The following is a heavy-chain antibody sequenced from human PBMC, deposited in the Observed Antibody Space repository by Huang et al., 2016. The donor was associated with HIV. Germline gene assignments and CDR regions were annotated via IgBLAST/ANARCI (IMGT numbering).Heavy chain of an antibody. D-gene: IGHD2-21*01. CDR2: VAPEHGET. V-gene: IGHV1-24*01. CDR1: GYTLTELS. CDR3: AAGYDTYYDI. Sequence: QVQLVQSGAEVKKPGASVKVSCKVSGYTLTELSIHWVGQAPGKGLEWMGGVAPEHGETIYAQNFQGRVTMTEDTSTDTAYMELHSLRPEDTAVYYCAAGYDTYYDIWGQGTMVSASS. J-gene: IGHJ3*02.